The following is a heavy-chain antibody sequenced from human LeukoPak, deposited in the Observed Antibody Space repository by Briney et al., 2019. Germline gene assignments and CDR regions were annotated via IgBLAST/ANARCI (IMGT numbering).Heavy chain of an antibody. CDR1: GDSISNNY. CDR2: MYTSGSTDYTSGST. Sequence: SETLSLTCTVSGDSISNNYWTWIRQPAGKGLERIGRMYTSGSTDYTSGSTDYEPSLKSRVTMSVDTSKNQLSLKVTSVTAADTAVYYCARESGGSRPLDHWGQGTPVTVSS. CDR3: ARESGGSRPLDH. D-gene: IGHD3-16*01. V-gene: IGHV4-4*07. J-gene: IGHJ4*02.